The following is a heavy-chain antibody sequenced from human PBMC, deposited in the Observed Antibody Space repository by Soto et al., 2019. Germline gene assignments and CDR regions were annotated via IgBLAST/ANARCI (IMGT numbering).Heavy chain of an antibody. V-gene: IGHV4-59*01. Sequence: SETLSLTCTVSGGSISSNYWTWIRQPPGKGLEWIGYVYNSGSTNYNPSLKSRVTISEDTSKSQFSLKVNSMTAADTAVYYCARYRREAVAGYTLDNWGQGILVTVAS. D-gene: IGHD6-13*01. CDR2: VYNSGST. J-gene: IGHJ4*02. CDR1: GGSISSNY. CDR3: ARYRREAVAGYTLDN.